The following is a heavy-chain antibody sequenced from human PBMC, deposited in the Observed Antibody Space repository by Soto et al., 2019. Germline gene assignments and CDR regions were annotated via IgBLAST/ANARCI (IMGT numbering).Heavy chain of an antibody. V-gene: IGHV1-69*13. CDR2: IIPIFGTA. D-gene: IGHD6-19*01. CDR1: GYTLTELS. J-gene: IGHJ4*02. Sequence: SVKVSCKVSGYTLTELSMHWVRQAPGQGLEWMGGIIPIFGTANYAQKFQGRVTITADESTSTAYMELSSLRSEDTAVYYCARDNAPYSSLTADFDYWGQGTLVTVSS. CDR3: ARDNAPYSSLTADFDY.